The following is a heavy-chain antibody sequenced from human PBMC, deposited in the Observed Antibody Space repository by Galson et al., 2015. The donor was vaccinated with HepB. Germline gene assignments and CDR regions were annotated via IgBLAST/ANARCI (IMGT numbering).Heavy chain of an antibody. D-gene: IGHD2-21*01. CDR1: GYTFTSYG. J-gene: IGHJ3*02. V-gene: IGHV1-18*01. Sequence: SVKVSCKASGYTFTSYGISWVRQAPGQGLEWMGWISAYNGNTNYAQKLQGRVTMTTDTSTSTAYMELRSLRSDDTAVYYCARDRPYSPKDAFDIWGQGTMVTVSS. CDR2: ISAYNGNT. CDR3: ARDRPYSPKDAFDI.